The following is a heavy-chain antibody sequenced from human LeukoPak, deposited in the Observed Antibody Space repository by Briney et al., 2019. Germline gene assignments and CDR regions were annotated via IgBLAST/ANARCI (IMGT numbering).Heavy chain of an antibody. J-gene: IGHJ4*02. Sequence: GASVKVSCKASGGTFSSYAISWVRQAPGQGLEWMGRIIPILGIANYAQKFQGRVTITADKSTSTAYMELSSLRSEDTAVYYCARGMAKITPRTFDYWGQGTLVTVSS. CDR3: ARGMAKITPRTFDY. D-gene: IGHD5-24*01. CDR2: IIPILGIA. CDR1: GGTFSSYA. V-gene: IGHV1-69*04.